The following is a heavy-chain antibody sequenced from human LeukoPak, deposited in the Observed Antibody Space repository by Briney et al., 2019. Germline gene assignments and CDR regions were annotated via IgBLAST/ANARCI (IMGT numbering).Heavy chain of an antibody. Sequence: EASVKVSCKASGYTFTSHYMHWVRQAPGQGLEWMGIINPSGGSTSYAQKFQGRVTMTRDTSTSTVYMELSSLRSEDTAVYYCARDMDLATIPVYYYYYGMDVWGQGTTVTVSS. CDR3: ARDMDLATIPVYYYYYGMDV. CDR1: GYTFTSHY. J-gene: IGHJ6*02. V-gene: IGHV1-46*01. CDR2: INPSGGST. D-gene: IGHD5-24*01.